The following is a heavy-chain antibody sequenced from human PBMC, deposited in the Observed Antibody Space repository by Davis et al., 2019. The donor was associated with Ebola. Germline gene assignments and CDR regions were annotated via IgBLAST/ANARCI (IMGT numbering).Heavy chain of an antibody. V-gene: IGHV4-59*08. Sequence: MPSETLSLTCTVSGYSISSGYYWSWIRQPPEKGLEWIGYIYYSGSTNYNPSLKSRVTISVDTSKNQFSLKLSSVTAADTAVFYCARHYSYSYGPYFDYWGQGTLVTVSS. D-gene: IGHD5-18*01. J-gene: IGHJ4*02. CDR3: ARHYSYSYGPYFDY. CDR2: IYYSGST. CDR1: GYSISSGYY.